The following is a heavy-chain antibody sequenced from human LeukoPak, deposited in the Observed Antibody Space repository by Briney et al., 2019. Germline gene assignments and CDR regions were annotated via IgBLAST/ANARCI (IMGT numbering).Heavy chain of an antibody. CDR2: LTGRGDET. Sequence: GGSLRLSCAASGVIFSNYTLMWVRQAPGKGLEWVSSLTGRGDETLYADSVKGRFSLSRDNSTNILYLQMYSLGAEDTAIYYGAKGAAAGLVDWFDPWGQGTLVTVSS. D-gene: IGHD6-13*01. CDR1: GVIFSNYT. V-gene: IGHV3-23*01. J-gene: IGHJ5*02. CDR3: AKGAAAGLVDWFDP.